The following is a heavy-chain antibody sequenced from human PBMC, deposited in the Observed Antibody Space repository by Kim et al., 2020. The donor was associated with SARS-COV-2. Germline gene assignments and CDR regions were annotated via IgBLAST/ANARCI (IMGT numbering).Heavy chain of an antibody. CDR2: INPHSGGT. Sequence: ASVKVSCKASGYTFTGYYMHWVRQAPGQGLEWLGWINPHSGGTNYAQKFQGWVTMTRDTSISTAYMELSRLRSDDTAVYYCARGLYDYVWGSYRYSWFDPWGKGTLVTIAS. J-gene: IGHJ5*02. CDR3: ARGLYDYVWGSYRYSWFDP. D-gene: IGHD3-16*02. V-gene: IGHV1-2*04. CDR1: GYTFTGYY.